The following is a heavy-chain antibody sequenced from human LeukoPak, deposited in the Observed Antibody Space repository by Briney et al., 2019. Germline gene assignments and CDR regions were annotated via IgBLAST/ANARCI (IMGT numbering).Heavy chain of an antibody. Sequence: GGSLRLSCAASGFTFSSYAMSWVRQAPGKGLEWVSAISGSGGSTYYADSVKGRFTISRDNSKNTLYLQMNSLRAEDTSVYYCAKDRTVGASYWYFDLWGRGTLVTVSS. CDR3: AKDRTVGASYWYFDL. CDR1: GFTFSSYA. J-gene: IGHJ2*01. V-gene: IGHV3-23*01. D-gene: IGHD1-26*01. CDR2: ISGSGGST.